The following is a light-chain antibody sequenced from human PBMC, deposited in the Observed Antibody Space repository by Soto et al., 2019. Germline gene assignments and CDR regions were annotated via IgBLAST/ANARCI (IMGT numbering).Light chain of an antibody. CDR1: QSFSSY. Sequence: DIQLTPSPSSLSASVGQRVTITCRASQSFSSYLSWYQQNPGKAPKLLIYAASSLESGVPSRFSGSGSETDFTLTISSLQPEDFATYYCQQSYSTLLTFGQGTKVEIK. J-gene: IGKJ1*01. V-gene: IGKV1-39*01. CDR3: QQSYSTLLT. CDR2: AAS.